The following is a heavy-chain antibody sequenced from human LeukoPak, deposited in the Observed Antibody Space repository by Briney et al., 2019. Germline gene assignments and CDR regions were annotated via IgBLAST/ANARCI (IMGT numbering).Heavy chain of an antibody. CDR1: GFTFNNYA. J-gene: IGHJ4*02. CDR3: AKRVDRGALDY. V-gene: IGHV3-23*01. CDR2: ISGSGGST. Sequence: GGSLRLSCAASGFTFNNYAMSWVRQAPGKGPEWLSAISGSGGSTTDADSVKGRFTTSRDNSKSTLYLQMNSLRAEDTAIYYCAKRVDRGALDYWGQGTLVTVSS. D-gene: IGHD5-12*01.